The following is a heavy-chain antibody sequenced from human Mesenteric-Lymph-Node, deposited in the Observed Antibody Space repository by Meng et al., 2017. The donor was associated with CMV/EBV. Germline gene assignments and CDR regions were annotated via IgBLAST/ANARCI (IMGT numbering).Heavy chain of an antibody. CDR3: ARNSRYCSSTSCRIFDY. J-gene: IGHJ4*02. V-gene: IGHV1-46*01. Sequence: YNFTSNYRSWGRQATGQGLEWMRRINPSGGSTSYAQKYQGRVTMTRDTTTSTVYMELSSLRSEDTAVYYCARNSRYCSSTSCRIFDYWGQGTLVTVSS. D-gene: IGHD2-2*01. CDR2: INPSGGST. CDR1: YNFTSNY.